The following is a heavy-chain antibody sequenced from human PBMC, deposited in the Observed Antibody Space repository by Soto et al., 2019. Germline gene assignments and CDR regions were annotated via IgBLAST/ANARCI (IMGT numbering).Heavy chain of an antibody. CDR2: MSYDGSKI. V-gene: IGHV3-30*18. J-gene: IGHJ6*02. CDR3: AKDRDPYYYYYLMDV. Sequence: QVQLVESGGGVIQPGRSLRLSCEASGFAFDTYGMHWIRQGAGQGLEWVATMSYDGSKIYYRDSVRGRFSISRDDSKRTLYLQMNSQRAEDTAVYYCAKDRDPYYYYYLMDVWGQGTTVTVSS. CDR1: GFAFDTYG.